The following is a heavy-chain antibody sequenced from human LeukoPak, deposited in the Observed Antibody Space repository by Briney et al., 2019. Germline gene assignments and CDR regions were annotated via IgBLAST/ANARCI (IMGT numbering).Heavy chain of an antibody. J-gene: IGHJ4*02. V-gene: IGHV5-51*01. CDR1: GYSFTNYW. Sequence: PGESLKISCKGSGYSFTNYWIGWVRQMPGKGLEWMGIIYPGDSDTRYSPSFQGQVTISADKSIRTAYLQWSSLKASDTAMYYCARRSRFLGGYEDYWGQGTLVTVSS. CDR2: IYPGDSDT. CDR3: ARRSRFLGGYEDY. D-gene: IGHD5-12*01.